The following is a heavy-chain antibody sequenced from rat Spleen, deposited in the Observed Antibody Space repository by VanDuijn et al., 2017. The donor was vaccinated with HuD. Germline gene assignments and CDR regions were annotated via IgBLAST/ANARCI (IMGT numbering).Heavy chain of an antibody. CDR1: GYSITSSLR. CDR3: ATSEGVHYYLPFAD. J-gene: IGHJ3*01. V-gene: IGHV3-3*01. Sequence: EVQLQESGPGLVKPSQSLSLTCSVIGYSITSSLRWNWIRKLPGNKLEWMGYINSAGSTVYNPSLKSRISITRDTSKNQFFLQVNSVSSEDTATYYCATSEGVHYYLPFADWGQGTLVTVSS. D-gene: IGHD1-1*01. CDR2: INSAGST.